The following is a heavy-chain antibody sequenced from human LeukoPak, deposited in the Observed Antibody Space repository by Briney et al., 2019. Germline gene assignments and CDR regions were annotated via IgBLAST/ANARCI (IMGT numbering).Heavy chain of an antibody. D-gene: IGHD6-13*01. CDR1: GYTFTVYY. CDR2: INPNSGGT. Sequence: GASVTVSCKASGYTFTVYYMHWVRQAPGQGLEWMGWINPNSGGTNYAQKFQGRVTITRDTSISTAYMELSRLRSDDTAVYYCAIEGYSSSWYAYWGQGTLVTVSS. CDR3: AIEGYSSSWYAY. J-gene: IGHJ4*02. V-gene: IGHV1-2*02.